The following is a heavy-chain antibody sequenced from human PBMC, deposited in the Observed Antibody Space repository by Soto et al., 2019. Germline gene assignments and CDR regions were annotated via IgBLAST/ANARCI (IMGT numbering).Heavy chain of an antibody. CDR1: GGTFDSYG. V-gene: IGHV1-69*13. D-gene: IGHD1-26*01. J-gene: IGHJ4*02. CDR3: ATMGATVYFFDN. Sequence: SVKVSCKASGGTFDSYGINWVRQAPGQGPEWMGGLIPIFGTPNYAQKFQGRVTISADDSTSTAYMELSSLRYEDTAVYYCATMGATVYFFDNWGQGTLVTVS. CDR2: LIPIFGTP.